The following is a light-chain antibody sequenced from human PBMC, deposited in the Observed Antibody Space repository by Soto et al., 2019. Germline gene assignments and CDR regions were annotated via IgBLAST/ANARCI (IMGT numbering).Light chain of an antibody. CDR3: CSYAGSNNWV. CDR1: SSDVGDYNY. J-gene: IGLJ3*02. CDR2: EVS. Sequence: QSALTQPPSASGSPGQSVTISCTGTSSDVGDYNYVSWYQQYPGKAPKLMIYEVSKRPSGVPDRFSGSKSGNTASLTVSGLQAEDAADYYCCSYAGSNNWVFGGGTKLTVL. V-gene: IGLV2-8*01.